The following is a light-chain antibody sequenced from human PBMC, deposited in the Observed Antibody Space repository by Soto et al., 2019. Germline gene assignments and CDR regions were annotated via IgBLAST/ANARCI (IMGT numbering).Light chain of an antibody. CDR3: SSYTSSSTYVV. Sequence: QSALTQPASVSGSPGQSITISCTGTSSDVGGYNYVSWYQQHPGKAPKLMIYDVSNRPSGVSNRFSGSKSGNTASLTISGLQAEDGAEYYCSSYTSSSTYVVFGGGTKLTVL. CDR2: DVS. V-gene: IGLV2-14*01. CDR1: SSDVGGYNY. J-gene: IGLJ2*01.